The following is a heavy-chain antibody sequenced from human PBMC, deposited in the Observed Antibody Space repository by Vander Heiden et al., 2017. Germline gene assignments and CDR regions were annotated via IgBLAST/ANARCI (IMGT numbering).Heavy chain of an antibody. V-gene: IGHV5-51*01. J-gene: IGHJ6*02. CDR2: INPGDSET. CDR1: GYSFTSYW. D-gene: IGHD6-13*01. Sequence: EVQLVQSGAEVKKPGESLRISCDISGYSFTSYWIGCVRKMPGKGLEWMGIINPGDSETRYSPSFQGQVTISADKSIRTAYLQWSSLKASDTAIYYCARPRVAAEFYGMDVWGQGTTVTVSS. CDR3: ARPRVAAEFYGMDV.